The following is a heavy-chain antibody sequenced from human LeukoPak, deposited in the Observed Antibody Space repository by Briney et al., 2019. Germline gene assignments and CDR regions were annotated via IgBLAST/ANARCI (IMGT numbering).Heavy chain of an antibody. V-gene: IGHV3-64*01. Sequence: PGGSLRLSCAASGFTFSSYAMHWVRQAPGKGLEYVSAISSNGGSTYYANSVKGRFTISRDNSKNTLYLQMGSLRAEDMAVYYCARGGYCSSTCCYTYYYYYGMDVWGQGTTVTVSS. CDR2: ISSNGGST. CDR1: GFTFSSYA. CDR3: ARGGYCSSTCCYTYYYYYGMDV. D-gene: IGHD2-2*02. J-gene: IGHJ6*02.